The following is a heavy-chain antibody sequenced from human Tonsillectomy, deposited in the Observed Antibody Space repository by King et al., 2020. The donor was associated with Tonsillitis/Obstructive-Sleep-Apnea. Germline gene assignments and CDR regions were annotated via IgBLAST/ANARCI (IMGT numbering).Heavy chain of an antibody. CDR3: AALCRGTSCYEVDFDY. V-gene: IGHV1-69*01. D-gene: IGHD2-2*01. J-gene: IGHJ4*02. Sequence: VQLVESGAEVKKPGSSVKVSCKASGGTFSSYAISWVRQAPGQGLEWMGGIIPIFGTANYAQKFQGRVTITADESTSTAYMELSSLRSEDTAVYYCAALCRGTSCYEVDFDYWGQGTLVTVSS. CDR2: IIPIFGTA. CDR1: GGTFSSYA.